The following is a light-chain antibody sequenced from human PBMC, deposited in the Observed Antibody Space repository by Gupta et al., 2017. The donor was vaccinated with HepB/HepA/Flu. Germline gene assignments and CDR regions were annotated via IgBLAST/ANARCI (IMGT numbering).Light chain of an antibody. CDR3: GVWDSSLDAGL. CDR1: SSNVGYNY. J-gene: IGLJ2*01. V-gene: IGLV1-51*01. CDR2: DDD. Sequence: QSVLTQPPSVSAAPGQRVPISCPGSSSNVGYNYVSWYQHLPGAAPKLLIYDDDKRPSGMPDRFSGAKPGTSATLGITGLQTGDEADYYCGVWDSSLDAGLFGGGTRLTVL.